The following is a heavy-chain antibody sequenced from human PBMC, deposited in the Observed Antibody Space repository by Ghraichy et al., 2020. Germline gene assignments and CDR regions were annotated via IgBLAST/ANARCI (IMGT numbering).Heavy chain of an antibody. CDR1: GFTFSSYD. J-gene: IGHJ6*03. CDR2: IGTAGDT. Sequence: GGSLRLSCAASGFTFSSYDMHWVRQATGKGLEWVSAIGTAGDTYYPGSVKGRFTISRENAKNSLYLQMNSLRAGDTAVYYCARDRKGATSHYYYYMDVWGKGTTVTVSS. V-gene: IGHV3-13*01. CDR3: ARDRKGATSHYYYYMDV. D-gene: IGHD1-26*01.